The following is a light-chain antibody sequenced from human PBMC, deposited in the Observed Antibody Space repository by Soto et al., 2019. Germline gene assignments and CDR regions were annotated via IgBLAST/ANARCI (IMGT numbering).Light chain of an antibody. CDR2: GAS. Sequence: EIVLTQSPGTLSLSPGERATLSFRASQSVSSSYLAWYQQKPGQAPRLLISGASTRATGIPDRFSGSGSGTEFTLTVSSLQSEDFALYYCHQYNSWPPGTFGQGTKVDIK. CDR3: HQYNSWPPGT. J-gene: IGKJ2*01. V-gene: IGKV3-20*01. CDR1: QSVSSSY.